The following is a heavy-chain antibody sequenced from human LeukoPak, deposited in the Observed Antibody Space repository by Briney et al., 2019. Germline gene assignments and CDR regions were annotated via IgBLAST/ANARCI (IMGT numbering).Heavy chain of an antibody. D-gene: IGHD1-14*01. CDR2: IWYDGSNE. J-gene: IGHJ5*02. Sequence: GGSLRLSCVASGITFSSFGMHWVRQAPGKGLEWVAFIWYDGSNEYYADSVKGRFTISRDNSKNTLYLQMNSLRAEDTAVYYCARDSPLTAGPLDPWGQGTLVTVSS. V-gene: IGHV3-33*01. CDR3: ARDSPLTAGPLDP. CDR1: GITFSSFG.